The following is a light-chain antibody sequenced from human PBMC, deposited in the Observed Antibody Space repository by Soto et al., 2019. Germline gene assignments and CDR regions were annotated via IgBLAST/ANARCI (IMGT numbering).Light chain of an antibody. Sequence: QSALAQPPSASGSPGQSVTISCTGTSSDVGGYDYVSWYQLHPGKAPKLMVFEVSNRPSGVSYRFSGSKSGNTASLTISGLQAEDEADYFCSSYSTSTAYLFGTGTKVTVL. CDR2: EVS. J-gene: IGLJ1*01. CDR1: SSDVGGYDY. CDR3: SSYSTSTAYL. V-gene: IGLV2-14*01.